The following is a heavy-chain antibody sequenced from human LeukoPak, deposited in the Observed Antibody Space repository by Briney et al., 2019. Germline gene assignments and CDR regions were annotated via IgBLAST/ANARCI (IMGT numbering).Heavy chain of an antibody. Sequence: GGSLRLSCTASGFTFSSYAMNWVRQAPGKGLEWVSGIGAGGTFTYYADSVKGRFTISRDNSKNTLYLQMNSLRAEDTAVYYCAKDSEGYWFDPWGQGTLVTVSS. J-gene: IGHJ5*02. CDR3: AKDSEGYWFDP. CDR1: GFTFSSYA. V-gene: IGHV3-23*01. CDR2: IGAGGTFT.